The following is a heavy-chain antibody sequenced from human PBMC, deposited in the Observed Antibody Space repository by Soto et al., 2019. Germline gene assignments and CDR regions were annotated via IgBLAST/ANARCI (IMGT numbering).Heavy chain of an antibody. Sequence: PSETLFLTCAVSGGSISSGSYSWNWIRQPPGRGLEWIGYVYQSGTTYYNPSLKSRVTMSVDMSKNQFTLNLRSVTAADTAVYYCARGQYFGELSWFDPWGQGTLVTVSS. J-gene: IGHJ5*02. CDR1: GGSISSGSYS. V-gene: IGHV4-30-2*01. D-gene: IGHD3-10*01. CDR2: VYQSGTT. CDR3: ARGQYFGELSWFDP.